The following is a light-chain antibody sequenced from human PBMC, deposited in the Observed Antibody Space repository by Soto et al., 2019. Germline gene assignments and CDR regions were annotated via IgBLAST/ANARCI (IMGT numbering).Light chain of an antibody. CDR3: CSYAGSSTFGVV. J-gene: IGLJ2*01. CDR2: EVS. Sequence: QSALTQPASVSGSPGQSITISCTGTSSDVGSYNLVSWYQQHPGKAPKLMIYEVSKRPSGVSNRFSGSKSGNTASLTISGLQAEDEADYYCCSYAGSSTFGVVFAGGTKVTV. CDR1: SSDVGSYNL. V-gene: IGLV2-23*02.